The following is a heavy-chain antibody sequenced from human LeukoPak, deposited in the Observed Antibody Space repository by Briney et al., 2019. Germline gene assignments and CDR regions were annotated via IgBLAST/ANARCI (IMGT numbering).Heavy chain of an antibody. V-gene: IGHV4-61*08. D-gene: IGHD6-19*01. CDR3: ARAQYSSGWYVGDYFDY. J-gene: IGHJ4*02. CDR1: GGSISCGDYY. Sequence: SETLSLTCTVSGGSISCGDYYWSWIRQPPGKGLEWIGYIYYSGSTNYNPSLKSRVTISVDTSKNQFSLKLSSVTAADTAVYYCARAQYSSGWYVGDYFDYWGQGTLVTVSS. CDR2: IYYSGST.